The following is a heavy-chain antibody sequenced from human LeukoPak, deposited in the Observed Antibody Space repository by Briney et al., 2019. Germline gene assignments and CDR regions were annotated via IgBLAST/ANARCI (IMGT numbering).Heavy chain of an antibody. CDR3: AREYCSSTSCYSV. J-gene: IGHJ4*02. Sequence: ASVKVSCKASGYTFTSYDINWVRQATGQGLEWMGWMNPNSGDTGYAQKFQGRVTMTRNTSISTAYMELSSLRSEDTAVYYCAREYCSSTSCYSVWGQGTLVTVSS. V-gene: IGHV1-8*01. CDR1: GYTFTSYD. CDR2: MNPNSGDT. D-gene: IGHD2-2*01.